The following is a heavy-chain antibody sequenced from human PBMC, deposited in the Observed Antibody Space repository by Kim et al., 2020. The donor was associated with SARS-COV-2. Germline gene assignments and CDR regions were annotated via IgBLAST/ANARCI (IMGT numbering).Heavy chain of an antibody. J-gene: IGHJ4*02. Sequence: NPSLQSRVTISVDTSKNQFSLKLSSVTAADTAVYYCARDLERYDSSGFDYWGQGTLVTVSS. D-gene: IGHD3-22*01. CDR3: ARDLERYDSSGFDY. V-gene: IGHV4-39*07.